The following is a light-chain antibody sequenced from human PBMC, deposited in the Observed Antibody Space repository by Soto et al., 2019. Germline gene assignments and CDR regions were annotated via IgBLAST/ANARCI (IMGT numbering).Light chain of an antibody. CDR2: EVN. J-gene: IGLJ2*01. Sequence: ALTQPPSASGSPGQSVTIPCAGTSTDVGEYNYVSWYQQHPGKVPKLIIFEVNKRPSGVPDRFSGSKSGDTASLTVSGLQAEDEADYYCSSFVGAPVIFGGGTKVTVL. CDR3: SSFVGAPVI. V-gene: IGLV2-8*01. CDR1: STDVGEYNY.